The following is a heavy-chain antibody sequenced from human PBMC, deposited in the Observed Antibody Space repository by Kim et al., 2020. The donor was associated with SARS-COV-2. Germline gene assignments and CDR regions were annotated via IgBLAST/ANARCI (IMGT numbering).Heavy chain of an antibody. Sequence: SETLSLTCTVSGGSISSSSYYWGWIRQPPGKGLEWIGSIYYSGSTYYNPSLKSRVTISVDTSKNQFSLKLSSVTAADTAVYYCASESSYYDSIRQGGGYFQHWGQGTLVTVSS. CDR1: GGSISSSSYY. D-gene: IGHD3-22*01. CDR3: ASESSYYDSIRQGGGYFQH. V-gene: IGHV4-39*07. CDR2: IYYSGST. J-gene: IGHJ1*01.